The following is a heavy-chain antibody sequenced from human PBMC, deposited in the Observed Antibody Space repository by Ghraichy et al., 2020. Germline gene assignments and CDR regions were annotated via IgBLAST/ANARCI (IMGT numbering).Heavy chain of an antibody. CDR2: ISWNSGSI. V-gene: IGHV3-9*01. D-gene: IGHD3-10*01. CDR1: GFTFDDYA. J-gene: IGHJ4*02. CDR3: AKDWGLTLRGVDY. Sequence: GGSLRLSCAASGFTFDDYAMHWVRQAPGKGLEWVSGISWNSGSIGYADSVKGRFTISRDNAKNSLYLQMNSLRAEDTALYYCAKDWGLTLRGVDYWGQGTLVTVSS.